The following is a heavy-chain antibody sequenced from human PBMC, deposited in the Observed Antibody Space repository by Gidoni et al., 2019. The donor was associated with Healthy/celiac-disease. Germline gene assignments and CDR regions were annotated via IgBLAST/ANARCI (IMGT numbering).Heavy chain of an antibody. CDR1: GGSFSGYY. D-gene: IGHD3-10*01. J-gene: IGHJ2*01. CDR3: ARGRRARYFDP. Sequence: QVQLQQWGAGLLKPSETLSLTCAVYGGSFSGYYWSWIRQPPGKGLEWIGEINHSGSTNYNPSLKSRVTISVDTSKNQFSLKLSSVTAADTAVYYCARGRRARYFDPWGRGTLVTVSS. V-gene: IGHV4-34*01. CDR2: INHSGST.